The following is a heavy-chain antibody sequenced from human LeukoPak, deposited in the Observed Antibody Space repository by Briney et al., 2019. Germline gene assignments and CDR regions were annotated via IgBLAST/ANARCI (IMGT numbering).Heavy chain of an antibody. CDR1: GFTFSSYA. CDR3: ARDSGQQWLVDYFDY. D-gene: IGHD6-19*01. Sequence: GGSLRLSCAASGFTFSSYALHWVRQAPGKGLEWVALISYDGSNKYYTDSVKGRFTISGDNSKNTLYLQMNTLRAEDTAVYYCARDSGQQWLVDYFDYWGQGTLVTVSS. CDR2: ISYDGSNK. J-gene: IGHJ4*02. V-gene: IGHV3-30*04.